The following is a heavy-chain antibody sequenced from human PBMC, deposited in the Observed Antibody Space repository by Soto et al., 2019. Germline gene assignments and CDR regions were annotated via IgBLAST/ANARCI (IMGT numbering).Heavy chain of an antibody. D-gene: IGHD3-22*01. Sequence: GGSLRLSCAASGFTFSSYAMHWVRQAPGKGLEWVAVISYDGSNKYYADSVKGRFTISRDNSKNTLYLQMNSLRAEDTAVYYCARDRGYDSSGYYQFDYWGQGTLVTVSS. CDR1: GFTFSSYA. V-gene: IGHV3-30-3*01. CDR2: ISYDGSNK. CDR3: ARDRGYDSSGYYQFDY. J-gene: IGHJ4*02.